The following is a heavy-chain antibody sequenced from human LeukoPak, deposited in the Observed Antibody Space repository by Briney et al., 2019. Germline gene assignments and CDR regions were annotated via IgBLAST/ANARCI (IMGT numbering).Heavy chain of an antibody. Sequence: PSETLSLTCTVSGGSISSYYWSWIRQPPGKGLEWIGYIYYSGTTTYNPSLKSRVTISIDMSNNLFSLNLRSVTAADKAVYYCARDSGPWGVFDPWGQGTLVTVSS. V-gene: IGHV4-59*01. CDR1: GGSISSYY. J-gene: IGHJ5*02. CDR3: ARDSGPWGVFDP. CDR2: IYYSGTT. D-gene: IGHD3-10*01.